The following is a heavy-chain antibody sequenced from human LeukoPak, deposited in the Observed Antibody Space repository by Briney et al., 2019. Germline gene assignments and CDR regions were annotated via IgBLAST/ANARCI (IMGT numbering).Heavy chain of an antibody. V-gene: IGHV3-23*01. Sequence: PGGSLRLSCAASGFTLSSYAMSWVRQAPGKGLEWVSSISASGGGTYYADSVKGRFTISRDTSKNTLYLQMNNLRAEDTAVYYCAPLAATTDYWGQGTLVTVSS. CDR1: GFTLSSYA. J-gene: IGHJ4*02. D-gene: IGHD5-12*01. CDR3: APLAATTDY. CDR2: ISASGGGT.